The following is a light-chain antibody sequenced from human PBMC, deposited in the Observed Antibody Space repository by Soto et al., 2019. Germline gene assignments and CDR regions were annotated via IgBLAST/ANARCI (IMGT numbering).Light chain of an antibody. V-gene: IGKV4-1*01. Sequence: DIVMTQSPDSLAVSLGERATINCKSSQTVLFSSNNKNYMAWYQQKPGQPPELLIYWASTRDSGVPDRFSGSGSGTDFTLTISSLQAEDVAVYYCQQYYSTPLTFGGGTKVDIK. J-gene: IGKJ4*01. CDR2: WAS. CDR1: QTVLFSSNNKNY. CDR3: QQYYSTPLT.